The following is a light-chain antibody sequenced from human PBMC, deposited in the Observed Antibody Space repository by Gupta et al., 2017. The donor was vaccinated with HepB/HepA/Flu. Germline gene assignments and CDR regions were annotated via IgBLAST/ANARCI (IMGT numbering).Light chain of an antibody. Sequence: ETVLTQSPGTLSLSSGERATLSCRASQSVSSSYLAWYQQKPGQAPRLLIYGRSSRATGVPDRFSGSGSGTEFSLTISRLEPEDSAVYYCQQDSSSPCTFGQGTKLEIK. V-gene: IGKV3-20*01. CDR3: QQDSSSPCT. J-gene: IGKJ2*02. CDR2: GRS. CDR1: QSVSSSY.